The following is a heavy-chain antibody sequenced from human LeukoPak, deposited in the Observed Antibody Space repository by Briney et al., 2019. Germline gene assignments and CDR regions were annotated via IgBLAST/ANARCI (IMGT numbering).Heavy chain of an antibody. J-gene: IGHJ4*02. CDR2: ISGDGART. D-gene: IGHD1-14*01. CDR1: AFPFSTYV. CDR3: AKGGLTTPLHY. Sequence: GGSLRLSCAVSAFPFSTYVMSWVRQAPGGGLGWVSSISGDGARTYYTNSVKGRLTISRGNPKNTLFLQVNSLRVEDTAVYYCAKGGLTTPLHYWGQGTLVTVSS. V-gene: IGHV3-23*01.